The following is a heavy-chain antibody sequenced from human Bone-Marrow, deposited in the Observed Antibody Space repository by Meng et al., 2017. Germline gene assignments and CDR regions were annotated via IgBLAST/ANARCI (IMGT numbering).Heavy chain of an antibody. CDR1: GYSFTSYW. V-gene: IGHV5-51*01. J-gene: IGHJ5*02. Sequence: GGSLRLSCKGSGYSFTSYWIGWVRQMPGKGLEWMGIIYPGDSDTRYSPSFQGQVTISADKSISTAYLQWSSLKASDTAMYYCARSGLLWFGELFPSGVDPWGQGTLVTGYS. CDR2: IYPGDSDT. CDR3: ARSGLLWFGELFPSGVDP. D-gene: IGHD3-10*01.